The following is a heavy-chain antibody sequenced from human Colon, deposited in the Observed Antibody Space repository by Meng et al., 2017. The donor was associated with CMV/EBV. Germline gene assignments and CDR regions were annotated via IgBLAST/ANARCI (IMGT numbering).Heavy chain of an antibody. Sequence: VGGEYMAGGRQAPGKGLEWVSIMYTADSTFYADSVRGRFTISRDNSRNTLFLQMHSLRNGATAVYYCVTKTAKYCSSGPCPGYFDNWGQPTLVTFSS. CDR1: VGGEY. D-gene: IGHD2-15*01. CDR3: VTKTAKYCSSGPCPGYFDN. CDR2: MYTADST. V-gene: IGHV3-53*05. J-gene: IGHJ4*02.